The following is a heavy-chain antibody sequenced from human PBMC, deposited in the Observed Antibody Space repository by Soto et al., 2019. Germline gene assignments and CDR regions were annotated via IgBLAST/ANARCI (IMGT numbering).Heavy chain of an antibody. CDR2: ISSSGSTI. CDR1: GGSFSDYY. D-gene: IGHD4-17*01. V-gene: IGHV3-11*01. CDR3: ARPDVNDYGDSDHYFDY. Sequence: QVQLQQWGAGLLKPSETLSLTCAVYGGSFSDYYMSWIRQAPGKGLEWVSYISSSGSTIYYADSVKGRFTISRDNAKNSLYLQMNSLTAEDTAVYYCARPDVNDYGDSDHYFDYWGQGTLVTVSS. J-gene: IGHJ4*02.